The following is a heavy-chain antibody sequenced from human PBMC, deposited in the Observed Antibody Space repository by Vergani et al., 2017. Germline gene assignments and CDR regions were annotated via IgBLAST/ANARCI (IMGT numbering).Heavy chain of an antibody. V-gene: IGHV3-73*02. Sequence: EVQLVESGGGLVQPGGSLKLSCAASGFTFSGSAMHWVRQASGKGLEWVGRIRSKANSYATAYAASVKGRFTISRDDSKNTAYLQMNSLKTEDTAVYYCARDPPAAIPLGYFDYWGQGTLVTVSS. J-gene: IGHJ4*02. CDR3: ARDPPAAIPLGYFDY. D-gene: IGHD2-2*02. CDR1: GFTFSGSA. CDR2: IRSKANSYAT.